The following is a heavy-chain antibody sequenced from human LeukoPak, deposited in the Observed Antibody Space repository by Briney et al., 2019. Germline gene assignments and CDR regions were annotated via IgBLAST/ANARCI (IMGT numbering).Heavy chain of an antibody. CDR3: ARIRRSDILTGYYDY. CDR2: IYYSGST. Sequence: SETLSLTCTVSGGSISSSSYYWGWIRQPPGKGLEWIGSIYYSGSTYYNPSLKSRVTISVDTSKNQFSLKLSSVTAADTAVYYCARIRRSDILTGYYDYWGQGTLVTVSS. CDR1: GGSISSSSYY. D-gene: IGHD3-9*01. V-gene: IGHV4-39*07. J-gene: IGHJ4*02.